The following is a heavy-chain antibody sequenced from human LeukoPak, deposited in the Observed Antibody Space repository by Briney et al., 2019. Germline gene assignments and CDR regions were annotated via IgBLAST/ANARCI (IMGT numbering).Heavy chain of an antibody. Sequence: PSETLSLTCTVSGGSISSSFWTWIRQPAGKGLEWIGRIYPSGSTRYNPALNRRVTISRDKSKNTLYLEMNSLRAEDTAVYYCVKDLSSWLPGVFDYWGQGTLVTVSS. CDR2: IYPSGST. V-gene: IGHV4-4*07. D-gene: IGHD6-13*01. CDR1: GGSISSSF. J-gene: IGHJ4*02. CDR3: VKDLSSWLPGVFDY.